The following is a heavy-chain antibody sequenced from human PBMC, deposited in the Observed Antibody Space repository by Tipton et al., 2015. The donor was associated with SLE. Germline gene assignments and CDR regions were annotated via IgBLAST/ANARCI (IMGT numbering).Heavy chain of an antibody. CDR2: IYYSGST. CDR1: GGSISSYY. Sequence: TLSLTCTVSGGSISSYYWSWIRQPPGKGREWIGYIYYSGSTNYNPSLKSRVTISVDTSKNQFTLKLSSVTAADTAVYYCARQTPRSDGYFDYWGQGTLVTVSS. D-gene: IGHD5-24*01. J-gene: IGHJ4*02. CDR3: ARQTPRSDGYFDY. V-gene: IGHV4-59*08.